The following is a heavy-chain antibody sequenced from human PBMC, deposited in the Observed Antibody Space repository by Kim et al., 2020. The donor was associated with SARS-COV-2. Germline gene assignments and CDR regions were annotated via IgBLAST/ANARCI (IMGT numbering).Heavy chain of an antibody. V-gene: IGHV4-39*01. CDR1: GGSISSSSYY. Sequence: SETLSLTCTVSGGSISSSSYYWGWIRQPPGKGLEWIESIYYSGSTYYNPSLKSRVTISVDTSKNQFSLKLSSVTAADTAVYYCARQNGYSGYVSWYYYGMDIWGQGTTVTVSS. D-gene: IGHD5-12*01. CDR3: ARQNGYSGYVSWYYYGMDI. CDR2: IYYSGST. J-gene: IGHJ6*02.